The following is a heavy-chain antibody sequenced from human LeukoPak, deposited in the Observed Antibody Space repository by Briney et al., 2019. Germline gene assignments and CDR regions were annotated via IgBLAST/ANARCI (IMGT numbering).Heavy chain of an antibody. CDR3: AREPTAMGYFDY. CDR2: IYYRGST. D-gene: IGHD1-1*01. J-gene: IGHJ4*02. V-gene: IGHV4-59*01. Sequence: PSETLSLTCTVSGGSISSSYWNWIRQPPGRGLEWIGYIYYRGSTNYNPSLESRVTISVDTSKNHFSLKLNSVTAADTAVYFCAREPTAMGYFDYWGQGTLVTVSS. CDR1: GGSISSSY.